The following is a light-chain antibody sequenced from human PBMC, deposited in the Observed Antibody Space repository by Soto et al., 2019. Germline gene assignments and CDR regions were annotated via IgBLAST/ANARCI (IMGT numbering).Light chain of an antibody. J-gene: IGLJ3*02. CDR3: SSYTSSSSGV. CDR1: SSDVGGYNY. Sequence: QSVLTQPASVSGSPGQSITISCTGTSSDVGGYNYVSWYQQHPGKAPKLMIYDVSNRPSGVSNRFSGTKSGNTASLTISGLHAEDEAYYYCSSYTSSSSGVFGGGTKVTVL. V-gene: IGLV2-14*01. CDR2: DVS.